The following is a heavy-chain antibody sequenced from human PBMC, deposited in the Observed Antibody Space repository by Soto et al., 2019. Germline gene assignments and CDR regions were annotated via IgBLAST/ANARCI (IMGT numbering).Heavy chain of an antibody. CDR1: GGTFSSYA. Sequence: GASVKVSCKASGGTFSSYAISWVRQAPGQGLEWMGGIIPIFGTANYAQKFQGRVTITADESTSTAYMELSSLGSEDTAVYYCARDIVVVPAAMVWDYYYYVLDVWGQGTTVTVSS. D-gene: IGHD2-2*01. CDR2: IIPIFGTA. CDR3: ARDIVVVPAAMVWDYYYYVLDV. V-gene: IGHV1-69*13. J-gene: IGHJ6*02.